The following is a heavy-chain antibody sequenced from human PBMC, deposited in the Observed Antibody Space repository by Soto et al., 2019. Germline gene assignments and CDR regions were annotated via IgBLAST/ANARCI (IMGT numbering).Heavy chain of an antibody. CDR1: GYTFTSYG. Sequence: ASVKVSCKASGYTFTSYGISWVRQAPGQGLEWMGWISAYNGNTNYAQKLQGRVTMTTDTSTSTAYMELRSLGSDDTAVYYCARESGAARPRGYYYYMDVWGKGTTVTVSS. CDR3: ARESGAARPRGYYYYMDV. V-gene: IGHV1-18*01. CDR2: ISAYNGNT. D-gene: IGHD6-6*01. J-gene: IGHJ6*03.